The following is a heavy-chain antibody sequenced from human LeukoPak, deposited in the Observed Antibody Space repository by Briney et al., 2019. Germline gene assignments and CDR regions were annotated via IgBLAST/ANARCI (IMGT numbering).Heavy chain of an antibody. D-gene: IGHD3-10*02. Sequence: GGSLRLSCAASGFTFSSYAMSWVRQAPGKGLEWVSAITGSGGSTYYADSVKGRFTISRDNAKNSLYLQMNSLRAEDTAVYYCAELGITMIGGVWGKGTTVTISS. V-gene: IGHV3-23*01. J-gene: IGHJ6*04. CDR1: GFTFSSYA. CDR2: ITGSGGST. CDR3: AELGITMIGGV.